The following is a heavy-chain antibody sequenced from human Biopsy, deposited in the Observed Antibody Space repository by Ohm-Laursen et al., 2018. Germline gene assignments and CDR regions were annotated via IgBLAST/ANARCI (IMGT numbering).Heavy chain of an antibody. J-gene: IGHJ4*02. Sequence: PGTLSLTCAVSGYSISSDYRWGWIRQAPGKTLEWLCNIFKDGNTHYNPSLRRRLIISIDTTKNQFSLMMTSVSGADTAVYFCARVGSGWAPFDKWGPGTLVTVSS. CDR3: ARVGSGWAPFDK. V-gene: IGHV4-38-2*01. D-gene: IGHD6-19*01. CDR2: IFKDGNT. CDR1: GYSISSDYR.